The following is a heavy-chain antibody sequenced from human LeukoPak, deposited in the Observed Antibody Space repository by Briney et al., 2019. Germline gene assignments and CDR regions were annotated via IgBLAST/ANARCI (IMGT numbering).Heavy chain of an antibody. CDR3: ARDNVRKDDY. D-gene: IGHD2-8*01. V-gene: IGHV3-7*01. CDR1: GFSFSTYW. CDR2: INQDGSEK. Sequence: PGGSLRLSCAASGFSFSTYWMTWVRQAPGKGLEWVTNINQDGSEKHYVYSVKGRFTISRDNAKNSSYLQMNSLRAEDPAVYYCARDNVRKDDYWGQGTLVTVSS. J-gene: IGHJ4*02.